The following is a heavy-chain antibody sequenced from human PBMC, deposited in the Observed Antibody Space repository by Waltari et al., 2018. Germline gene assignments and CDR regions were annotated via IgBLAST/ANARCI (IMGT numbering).Heavy chain of an antibody. CDR1: GFLFSNYW. J-gene: IGHJ3*02. CDR2: IKQDGSEK. Sequence: EVQLVESGGGWVQPGGSLRLPCAAPGFLFSNYWMTWVRQAPGKGLEWVANIKQDGSEKYYLDSVKGRFSISRDNAKKSLYLQMNSLRVEDTAVYYCARYAPDYLGDYPDVIDIWGQGTMVTVSS. D-gene: IGHD3-10*02. V-gene: IGHV3-7*01. CDR3: ARYAPDYLGDYPDVIDI.